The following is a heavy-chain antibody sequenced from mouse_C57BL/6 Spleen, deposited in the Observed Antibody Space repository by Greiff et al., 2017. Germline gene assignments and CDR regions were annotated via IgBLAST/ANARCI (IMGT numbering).Heavy chain of an antibody. J-gene: IGHJ4*01. CDR3: TTDDDGSSRYAKDY. V-gene: IGHV14-4*01. D-gene: IGHD1-1*01. CDR2: LDPENGDT. CDR1: GFNIKDDY. Sequence: VQLQQSGAELVRPGASVKLSCTASGFNIKDDYMHWVKQRPEQGLEWIGWLDPENGDTEYASKFQGKATITADTSSNTAYLQLSSLTSEDTAVYYCTTDDDGSSRYAKDYWGQGTSGTGSS.